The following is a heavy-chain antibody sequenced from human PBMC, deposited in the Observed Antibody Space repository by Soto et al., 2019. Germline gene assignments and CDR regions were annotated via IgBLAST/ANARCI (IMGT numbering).Heavy chain of an antibody. V-gene: IGHV3-74*03. J-gene: IGHJ4*02. CDR1: GFTFSSYW. D-gene: IGHD1-1*01. CDR3: ARDNNWSYDS. Sequence: HPGGSLRLSCAASGFTFSSYWMHWVRQAPGEGLVWVSYIKPDGSRTKDADSVKGRFTISRDNARNTLYLRMNSLRAEDTAVYYCARDNNWSYDSWGRGTMGSVSS. CDR2: IKPDGSRT.